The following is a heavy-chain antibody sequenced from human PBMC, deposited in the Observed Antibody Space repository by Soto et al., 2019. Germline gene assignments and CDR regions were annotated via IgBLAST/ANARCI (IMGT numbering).Heavy chain of an antibody. Sequence: ASVKVSCKASGYTFTGYYMHWVRQAPGQGLEWMGWINPNSGGTNYAQKFQGWVTMTRDTSISTAYMELSRLRAEDTALYYCAKGHYYDSSGYHPGFDYWGQGTLVTVSS. CDR3: AKGHYYDSSGYHPGFDY. J-gene: IGHJ4*02. V-gene: IGHV1-2*04. CDR2: INPNSGGT. D-gene: IGHD3-22*01. CDR1: GYTFTGYY.